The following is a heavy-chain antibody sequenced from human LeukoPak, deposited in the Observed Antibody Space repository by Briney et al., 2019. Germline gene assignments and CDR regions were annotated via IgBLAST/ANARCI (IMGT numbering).Heavy chain of an antibody. CDR3: ARVRVSSGSHPWYFDY. V-gene: IGHV4-59*01. D-gene: IGHD3-22*01. CDR2: IYYSGST. Sequence: SETLSLTCTVSRGSISSYYWSWIRQPPRQGLEWIGYIYYSGSTDYNPSLKSRVNISVDTSKNQFSLKLSSVTAADTALYFCARVRVSSGSHPWYFDYWGQGTLVTVSS. CDR1: RGSISSYY. J-gene: IGHJ4*02.